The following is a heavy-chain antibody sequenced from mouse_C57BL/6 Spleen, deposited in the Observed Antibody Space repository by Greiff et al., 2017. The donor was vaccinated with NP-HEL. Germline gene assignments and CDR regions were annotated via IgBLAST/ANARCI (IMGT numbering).Heavy chain of an antibody. CDR3: AREGTVVATDAMDY. V-gene: IGHV1-64*01. CDR2: IHPNSGST. D-gene: IGHD1-1*01. J-gene: IGHJ4*01. CDR1: GYTFTSYW. Sequence: QVQLQQPGAELVKPGASVKLSCKASGYTFTSYWMHWVKQRPGQGLEWIGMIHPNSGSTNYNEKFKSKATLTVDKSSSTAYMQLSSLTSEDSAVYYCAREGTVVATDAMDYWGQGTSVTVSS.